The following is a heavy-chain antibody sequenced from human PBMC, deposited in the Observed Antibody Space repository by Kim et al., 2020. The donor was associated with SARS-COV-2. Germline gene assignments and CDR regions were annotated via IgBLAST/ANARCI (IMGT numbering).Heavy chain of an antibody. D-gene: IGHD6-19*01. J-gene: IGHJ6*02. CDR2: ISSNGGST. Sequence: GGSLRLSCSASGFTFSSYAMHWVRQAPGKGLEYVSAISSNGGSTYYADSVKGRFTISRDNSKNTLYLQMSSLRAEDTAVYYCVKVLGGQWLGLEMDVWGQGTTVTVSS. V-gene: IGHV3-64D*06. CDR3: VKVLGGQWLGLEMDV. CDR1: GFTFSSYA.